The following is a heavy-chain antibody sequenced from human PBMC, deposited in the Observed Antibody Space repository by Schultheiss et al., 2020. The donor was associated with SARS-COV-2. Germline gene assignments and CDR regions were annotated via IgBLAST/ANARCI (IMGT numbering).Heavy chain of an antibody. J-gene: IGHJ4*02. D-gene: IGHD4-17*01. CDR3: AREGRHDYGDYGDY. CDR2: INSDGSST. Sequence: GGSLRLSCAASGFTFSSYWMHWVRQASGKGLVWVSRINSDGSSTSYADSVKGRFTISRDNAKNTLYLQMNSLRAEDTAVYYCAREGRHDYGDYGDYWGQGTLVTVSS. CDR1: GFTFSSYW. V-gene: IGHV3-74*01.